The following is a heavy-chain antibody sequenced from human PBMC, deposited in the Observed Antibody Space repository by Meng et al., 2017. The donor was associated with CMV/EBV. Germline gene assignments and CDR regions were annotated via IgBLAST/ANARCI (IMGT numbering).Heavy chain of an antibody. Sequence: SVKVSCKASGGTFSSYVISWVRQAPGQGVEWMGGIIHGFGTTNYAQKFQGRVTMTRDTSISTAYMELSRLRSDDTAVYYCATETQYYDSSGYPLRWGQGTLVTVSS. CDR1: GGTFSSYV. J-gene: IGHJ4*02. CDR2: IIHGFGTT. D-gene: IGHD3-22*01. V-gene: IGHV1-69*05. CDR3: ATETQYYDSSGYPLR.